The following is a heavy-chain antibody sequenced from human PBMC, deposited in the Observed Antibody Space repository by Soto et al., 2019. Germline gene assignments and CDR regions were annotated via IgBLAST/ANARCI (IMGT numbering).Heavy chain of an antibody. Sequence: ASAELSFKASPYSFTSHAISWVRQAPGQGLEWMGWISAYNGNTNYAQKIQGRVTMNTDTSTSTAYIELRSLRADDTALYYCARDSSGRFDPWGQGTMVTGSS. J-gene: IGHJ5*02. D-gene: IGHD6-19*01. V-gene: IGHV1-18*01. CDR3: ARDSSGRFDP. CDR2: ISAYNGNT. CDR1: PYSFTSHA.